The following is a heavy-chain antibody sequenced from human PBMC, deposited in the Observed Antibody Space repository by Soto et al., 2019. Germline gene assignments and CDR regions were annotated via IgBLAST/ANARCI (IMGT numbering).Heavy chain of an antibody. V-gene: IGHV1-69*06. Sequence: QVQLVQSGAEVKKPGSSVKVSCKASGGTFSSYAISWVRQAPGQGLEWMGGIIPIFGTANYAQKFQGRVTSNADKSTSTAYMELSSLRSEDTAVYYCARVQLNQRLVPLEFRPTEFDYWGQGTLVTVSS. CDR3: ARVQLNQRLVPLEFRPTEFDY. J-gene: IGHJ4*02. CDR1: GGTFSSYA. CDR2: IIPIFGTA. D-gene: IGHD6-13*01.